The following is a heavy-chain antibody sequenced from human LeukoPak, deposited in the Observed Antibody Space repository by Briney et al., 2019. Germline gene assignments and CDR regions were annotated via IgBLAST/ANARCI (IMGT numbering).Heavy chain of an antibody. Sequence: SVKVSCKVSGYTLTELSMHWVRQAPGKGLEWMGRIIPILGIANYAQRFQGRVTITADKSTSTAYMELSSLRSEDTAVYYCAREIGYCSGGSCYFDPWGQGTLVTVSS. D-gene: IGHD2-15*01. CDR2: IIPILGIA. CDR1: GYTLTELS. J-gene: IGHJ5*02. CDR3: AREIGYCSGGSCYFDP. V-gene: IGHV1-69*04.